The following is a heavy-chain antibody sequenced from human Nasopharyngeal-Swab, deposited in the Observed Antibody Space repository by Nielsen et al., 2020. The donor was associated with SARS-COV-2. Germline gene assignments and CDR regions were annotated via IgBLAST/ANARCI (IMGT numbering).Heavy chain of an antibody. CDR1: GFSLSTSGMC. CDR3: ARIHYDILTGYYQGFDY. CDR2: IDWDDDK. D-gene: IGHD3-9*01. Sequence: SGPTLVQPTQTLTLTCTFSGFSLSTSGMCVSWIRQPPGKALEWLALIDWDDDKYYSTSLKTRLTISKDTSKNQVVLTMTNMDPVDTATYYCARIHYDILTGYYQGFDYWGQGTLVTVSS. V-gene: IGHV2-70*01. J-gene: IGHJ4*02.